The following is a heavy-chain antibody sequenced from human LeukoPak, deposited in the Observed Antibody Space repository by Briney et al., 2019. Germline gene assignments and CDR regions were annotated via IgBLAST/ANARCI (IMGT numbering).Heavy chain of an antibody. CDR2: ISGSGGST. CDR3: AKGSQMITFDY. D-gene: IGHD3-16*01. V-gene: IGHV3-23*01. Sequence: GGTLRLSCAASGFTFSSYGMSWVRQAPGKGLEWVSAISGSGGSTYYADSVKGRFTISRDNSKNTLYLQMNSLRAEDTAVYYCAKGSQMITFDYWGQGTLVTVSS. J-gene: IGHJ4*02. CDR1: GFTFSSYG.